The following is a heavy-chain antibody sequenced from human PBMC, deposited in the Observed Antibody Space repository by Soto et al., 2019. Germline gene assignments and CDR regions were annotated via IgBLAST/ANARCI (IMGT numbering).Heavy chain of an antibody. CDR3: ARQPDYGDYNVTIWYYGMDV. Sequence: ASVKVSCKASGYTFTGYYMHWVRRAPGQGLEWMGWINPNSGGTNYAQKFQGRVTMTRDTSISTAYMELSRLRSDDTAVYYCARQPDYGDYNVTIWYYGMDVWGQGTTVTVS. J-gene: IGHJ6*02. CDR2: INPNSGGT. CDR1: GYTFTGYY. D-gene: IGHD4-17*01. V-gene: IGHV1-2*02.